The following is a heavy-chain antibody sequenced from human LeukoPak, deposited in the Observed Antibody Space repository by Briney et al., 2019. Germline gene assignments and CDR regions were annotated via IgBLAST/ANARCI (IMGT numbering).Heavy chain of an antibody. CDR1: GFTFSSYG. D-gene: IGHD4-17*01. Sequence: GGSLRLSCAASGFTFSSYGMHWVRQAPGKGLEWAAVIWYDGSNKYYADSVKGRFTISRDNSKNTLYLQMNSLRAEDTAVYYCARDPFVKDGDPHFDYWGQGTLVTVSS. CDR2: IWYDGSNK. V-gene: IGHV3-33*01. CDR3: ARDPFVKDGDPHFDY. J-gene: IGHJ4*02.